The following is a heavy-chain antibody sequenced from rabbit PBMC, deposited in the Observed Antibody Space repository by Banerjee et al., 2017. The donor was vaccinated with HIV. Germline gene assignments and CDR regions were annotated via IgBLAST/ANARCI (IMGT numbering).Heavy chain of an antibody. Sequence: WVRQAPGKGLGWIACIYAGSSGSTYYASWVNGRFTITRSTSLNTVVLKMTTLTAADTAASFCAKDGGSDYDWAMDLWGQGTLVTVS. V-gene: IGHV1S43*01. J-gene: IGHJ3*01. D-gene: IGHD8-1*01. CDR3: AKDGGSDYDWAMDL. CDR2: IYAGSSGST.